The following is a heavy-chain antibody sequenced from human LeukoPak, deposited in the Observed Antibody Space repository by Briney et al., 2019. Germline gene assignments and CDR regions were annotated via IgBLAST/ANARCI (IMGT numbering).Heavy chain of an antibody. Sequence: GGSLRLPCAASGFSFSSYTMSWVRQAPGQGLEWVSSISGSRGYKYYADSLQGRFTISRDNAKNSLSLLMNSLRAEDTAVYYCARAVALDYWGQGTLVTVSS. D-gene: IGHD6-19*01. CDR2: ISGSRGYK. CDR3: ARAVALDY. V-gene: IGHV3-21*01. J-gene: IGHJ4*02. CDR1: GFSFSSYT.